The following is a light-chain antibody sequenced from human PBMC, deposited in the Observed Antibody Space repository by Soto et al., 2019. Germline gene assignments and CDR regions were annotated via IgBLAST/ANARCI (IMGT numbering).Light chain of an antibody. J-gene: IGLJ3*02. Sequence: QSALTQPXSVSXXPXXSXXXXXXXXSSDXGXXXXVSWXQQHPGKAXXLVICEVSNRPSGVXSRFSGSKSGNTASLTISGLRAEDEADYYCTSFTTTNIWVFGGGTKLTV. CDR3: TSFTTTNIWV. V-gene: IGLV2-14*01. CDR1: SSDXGXXXX. CDR2: EVS.